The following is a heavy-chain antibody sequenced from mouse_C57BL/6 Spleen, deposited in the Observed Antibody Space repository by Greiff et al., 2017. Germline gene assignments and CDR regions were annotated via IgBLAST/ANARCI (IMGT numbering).Heavy chain of an antibody. V-gene: IGHV1-54*01. CDR1: GYAFTNYL. D-gene: IGHD1-1*01. J-gene: IGHJ2*01. CDR2: INPGSGGT. CDR3: ARDYYGSRKGGYFDY. Sequence: QVQLQQSGAELVRPGTSVKVSCKASGYAFTNYLIEWVKQRPGQGLEWIGVINPGSGGTNYNEKFKGKATLNADKSSSTAYMQLSSLTSEDSAVYFCARDYYGSRKGGYFDYWGQGTTLTVSS.